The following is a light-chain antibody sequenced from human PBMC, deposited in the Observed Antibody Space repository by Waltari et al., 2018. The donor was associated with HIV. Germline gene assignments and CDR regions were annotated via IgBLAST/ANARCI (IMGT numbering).Light chain of an antibody. V-gene: IGLV1-44*01. CDR1: SSNIGSNT. Sequence: QSVLTQPPSASGTPGQRVTISCSGSSSNIGSNTVNWYQQLPGTAPKLLSYSNNQRPSGVPDRFSGSKSGTSASLAISGLQSEDEADYYCAACDDSLNGWVFGGGTKLTVL. J-gene: IGLJ3*02. CDR3: AACDDSLNGWV. CDR2: SNN.